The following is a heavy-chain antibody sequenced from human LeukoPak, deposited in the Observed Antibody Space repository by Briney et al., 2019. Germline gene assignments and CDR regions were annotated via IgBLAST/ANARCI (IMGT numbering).Heavy chain of an antibody. D-gene: IGHD3-10*01. J-gene: IGHJ4*02. CDR3: ARWHGSGSYLHDY. CDR1: GGSISSYY. CDR2: IYYSGST. Sequence: PSETLSLTCTVSGGSISSYYWSWIRQPPGKGLEWIGYIYYSGSTNYNPSLKSRVTISVDTSKNQLSLKLSSVTAADTAVYYCARWHGSGSYLHDYWGQGTLVTVSS. V-gene: IGHV4-59*12.